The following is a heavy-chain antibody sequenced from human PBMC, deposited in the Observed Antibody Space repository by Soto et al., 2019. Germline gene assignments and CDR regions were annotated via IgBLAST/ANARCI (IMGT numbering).Heavy chain of an antibody. V-gene: IGHV4-34*01. J-gene: IGHJ3*02. D-gene: IGHD3-10*01. CDR1: VGSFTNYY. Sequence: SETLSLTCAVYVGSFTNYYWSWIRQSPGKGLEWIGEINHRGSANYNPSLKSRVTMSADMSKNQFSLRLTSVTAADTAVYYCARVGKWPRRLPAYAFDIWGQGTMVTVSS. CDR2: INHRGSA. CDR3: ARVGKWPRRLPAYAFDI.